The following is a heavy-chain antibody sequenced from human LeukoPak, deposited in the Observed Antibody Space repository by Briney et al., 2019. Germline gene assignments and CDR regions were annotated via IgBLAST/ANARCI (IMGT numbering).Heavy chain of an antibody. CDR3: ARVDYGDYVGSY. CDR1: GYTFTSYG. Sequence: ASVKVSYKASGYTFTSYGISWVRQAPGQGLEWMGWISAYNGNTNYAQKLQGRVTMTTDTSTSTAYMELRSLRSDDTAVYYCARVDYGDYVGSYWGQGTLVTVSS. D-gene: IGHD4-17*01. CDR2: ISAYNGNT. V-gene: IGHV1-18*01. J-gene: IGHJ4*02.